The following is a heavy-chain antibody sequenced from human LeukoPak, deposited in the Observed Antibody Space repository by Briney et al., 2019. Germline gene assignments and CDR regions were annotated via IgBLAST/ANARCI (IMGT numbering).Heavy chain of an antibody. J-gene: IGHJ4*02. Sequence: PGWSLRLSCEASGFTFSPYAMTWVRQAPGKGLAWVSSLIGSGVSAYYADSVNGRFITSRDNSKNTVYLQMNSLRAEDTAVYYCAKGQDTYGHPFEYGGQGTRVTVSS. V-gene: IGHV3-23*01. CDR3: AKGQDTYGHPFEY. CDR2: LIGSGVSA. CDR1: GFTFSPYA. D-gene: IGHD5-18*01.